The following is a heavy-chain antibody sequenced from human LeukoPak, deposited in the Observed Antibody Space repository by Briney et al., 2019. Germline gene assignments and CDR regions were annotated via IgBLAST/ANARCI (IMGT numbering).Heavy chain of an antibody. CDR1: GGSISSSYYY. Sequence: SETLSLTCRVSGGSISSSYYYWGWIRRPPGKGLEWIGTIYYSGSTYYNPSLKSRVTISVDTSKSQFSLNLKSVTAADTAVYYCASLLKDEGSDYTRYLVYWGQGTLVTVSS. CDR2: IYYSGST. D-gene: IGHD2-21*01. J-gene: IGHJ4*02. V-gene: IGHV4-39*01. CDR3: ASLLKDEGSDYTRYLVY.